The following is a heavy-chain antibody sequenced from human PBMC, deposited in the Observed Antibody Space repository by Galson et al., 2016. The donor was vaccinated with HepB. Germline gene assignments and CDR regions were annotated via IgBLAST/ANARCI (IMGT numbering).Heavy chain of an antibody. D-gene: IGHD2-21*01. V-gene: IGHV4-61*02. Sequence: TLSLTCTVSGDSISGDGYFWTWIRQPAGKGLEWIGRVYTNGNSNSNPSLAGRVAISLDTSRNGFSLHLGSVTAADTAVYYCARGFCDVDCPKHNWFDPWGEGILVTVSS. CDR3: ARGFCDVDCPKHNWFDP. CDR1: GDSISGDGYF. CDR2: VYTNGNS. J-gene: IGHJ5*02.